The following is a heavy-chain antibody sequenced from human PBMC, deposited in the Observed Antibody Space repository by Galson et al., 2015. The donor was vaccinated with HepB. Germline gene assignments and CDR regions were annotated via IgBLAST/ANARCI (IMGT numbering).Heavy chain of an antibody. CDR1: GYTFTSYD. J-gene: IGHJ6*02. D-gene: IGHD5-18*01. V-gene: IGHV1-8*01. CDR3: ARTRIQLWLSTRPDYYYGMDV. Sequence: SVKVSCKASGYTFTSYDINWVRQATGQGLEWMGWMNPNSGNTGYAQKFQGRVTMTRNTSISTAYMELSSLRSEDTAVYYCARTRIQLWLSTRPDYYYGMDVWGQGTTVTVSS. CDR2: MNPNSGNT.